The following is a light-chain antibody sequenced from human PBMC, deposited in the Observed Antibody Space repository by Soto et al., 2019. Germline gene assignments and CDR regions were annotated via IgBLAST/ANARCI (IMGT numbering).Light chain of an antibody. CDR1: QGISSY. J-gene: IGKJ2*01. CDR3: QQLNTYPRT. Sequence: DIQLTQSPSFLSASVGDRVTITCRASQGISSYLAWYQQKPGKAPKLLIYGASTLQSGVPSRFSGSGSGTEFTLTINSLQPEDFSTYCCQQLNTYPRTFGQGTKLEIK. V-gene: IGKV1-9*01. CDR2: GAS.